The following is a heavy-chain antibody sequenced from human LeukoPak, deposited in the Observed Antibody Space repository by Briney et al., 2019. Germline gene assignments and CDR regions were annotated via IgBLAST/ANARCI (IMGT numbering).Heavy chain of an antibody. Sequence: SETLSLTCTVSGDSISSYYWSWIRQPPGKGLEWIGYIYYSGSTNYNPSLKSRVTISVDTSKNQFSLKLSSVTAADTAVYYCARGGGYGSGSYFSRYWGQGTLVTVSS. D-gene: IGHD3-10*01. V-gene: IGHV4-59*01. CDR3: ARGGGYGSGSYFSRY. J-gene: IGHJ4*02. CDR1: GDSISSYY. CDR2: IYYSGST.